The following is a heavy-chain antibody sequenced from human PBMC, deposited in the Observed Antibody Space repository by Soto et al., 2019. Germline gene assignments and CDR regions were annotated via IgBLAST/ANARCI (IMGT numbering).Heavy chain of an antibody. CDR2: IVVGSGNT. J-gene: IGHJ5*02. V-gene: IGHV1-58*01. D-gene: IGHD3-22*01. Sequence: ASVKVSCKASGFTFTSSAVQWVRQARGQRLEWIGWIVVGSGNTNYAQKFQERVTITRDMSTSTAYMELSSLRSEDTAVYYCAADTYYYDSSGFWSDPWGQGTLVTVSS. CDR3: AADTYYYDSSGFWSDP. CDR1: GFTFTSSA.